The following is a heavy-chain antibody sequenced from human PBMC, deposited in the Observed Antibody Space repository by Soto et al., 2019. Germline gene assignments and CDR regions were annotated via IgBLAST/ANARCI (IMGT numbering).Heavy chain of an antibody. J-gene: IGHJ4*02. CDR3: ARSTGYGDSYFDY. Sequence: SETLSLTCTVSGGSIRTYYWNWIRQPPGKGLEWIGYMYYGGNTNYNPSLKSRVTVSGDTSKNDFSLKLTSVTAADTAVYYCARSTGYGDSYFDYWGRGTLVTVSS. D-gene: IGHD4-17*01. V-gene: IGHV4-59*01. CDR2: MYYGGNT. CDR1: GGSIRTYY.